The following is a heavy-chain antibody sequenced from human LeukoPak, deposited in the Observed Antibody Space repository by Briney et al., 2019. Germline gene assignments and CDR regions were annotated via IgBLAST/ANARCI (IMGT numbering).Heavy chain of an antibody. CDR3: ARASGGDSSGWYYFDY. Sequence: ASVKVSCKVSGYTLTELSMHWVRQAPGQGLEWMGWINPNSGGTNYAQKFQGWVTMTRDTSISTAYMELSRLRSDDTAVYYCARASGGDSSGWYYFDYWGQGTLVTVSS. J-gene: IGHJ4*02. D-gene: IGHD6-19*01. CDR1: GYTLTELS. CDR2: INPNSGGT. V-gene: IGHV1-2*04.